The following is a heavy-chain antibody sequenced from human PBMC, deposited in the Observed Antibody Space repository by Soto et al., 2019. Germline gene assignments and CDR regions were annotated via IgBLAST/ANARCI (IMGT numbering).Heavy chain of an antibody. V-gene: IGHV4-31*03. J-gene: IGHJ5*02. D-gene: IGHD2-21*02. CDR2: IYNSGST. Sequence: PSETLSLTCTVSGGSISSGGYYWSWIRQHPGKGLEWIGYIYNSGSTYYNASLKSRVTISADTSKNQFSLKLSSVTAADTAVYYCARHPSDFWFDPWGQGTLVTVS. CDR1: GGSISSGGYY. CDR3: ARHPSDFWFDP.